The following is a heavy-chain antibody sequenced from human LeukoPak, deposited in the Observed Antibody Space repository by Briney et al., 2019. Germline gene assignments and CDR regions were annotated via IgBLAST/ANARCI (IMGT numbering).Heavy chain of an antibody. V-gene: IGHV3-30*18. CDR1: GFTFSSYG. CDR3: AKELSSGWYPGTIDY. Sequence: GGSLRLSCAASGFTFSSYGMHWVRQAPGKGLEWVALISYDGSNKYYADSVKGRFTISRDNSKNTLYLQMNSLRAEDTAVYYCAKELSSGWYPGTIDYWGQGTLVTVSS. J-gene: IGHJ4*02. CDR2: ISYDGSNK. D-gene: IGHD6-19*01.